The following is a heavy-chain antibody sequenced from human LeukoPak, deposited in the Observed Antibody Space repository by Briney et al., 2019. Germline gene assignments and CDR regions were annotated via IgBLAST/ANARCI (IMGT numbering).Heavy chain of an antibody. V-gene: IGHV3-53*01. CDR2: IYSGGST. Sequence: GGSLRLSCAASGFTVSSNYMSWVRQAPGKGLEWVSVIYSGGSTYYPDSVKGRFTISRDNSKNTLYLQMNSLRAEDTAVYYCARDRVDWGQRYFDYWGQGTLVTVSS. J-gene: IGHJ4*02. CDR3: ARDRVDWGQRYFDY. D-gene: IGHD3/OR15-3a*01. CDR1: GFTVSSNY.